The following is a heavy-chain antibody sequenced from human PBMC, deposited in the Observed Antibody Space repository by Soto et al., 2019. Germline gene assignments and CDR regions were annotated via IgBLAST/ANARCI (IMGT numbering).Heavy chain of an antibody. Sequence: SETLSLTCTVSGGSISSYYWSWIRQPPGKGLEWIGYIYFRGSTNYNPSLKSRVTISADTSKNQFSLKLNSATAADTAMYYCVRERMATIFYWGQRTLVTVSS. CDR2: IYFRGST. J-gene: IGHJ4*02. CDR1: GGSISSYY. V-gene: IGHV4-59*01. D-gene: IGHD5-12*01. CDR3: VRERMATIFY.